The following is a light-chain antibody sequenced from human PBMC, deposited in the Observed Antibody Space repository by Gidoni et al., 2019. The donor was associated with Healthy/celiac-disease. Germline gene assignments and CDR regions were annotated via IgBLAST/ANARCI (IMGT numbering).Light chain of an antibody. CDR2: DAY. V-gene: IGKV3-11*01. CDR1: QSVSSY. J-gene: IGKJ4*01. Sequence: EMVLTQSPATLSLSPGERATLSCRASQSVSSYLAWYRQKPGKAPRLLIYDAYNRATGIPARFSGSGSGTDFTLTISSLEPEDFAVYYCQQRSNWPPSFGGGTKVEIK. CDR3: QQRSNWPPS.